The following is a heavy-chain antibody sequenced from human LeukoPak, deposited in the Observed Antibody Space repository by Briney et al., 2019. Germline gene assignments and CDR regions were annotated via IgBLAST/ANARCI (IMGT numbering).Heavy chain of an antibody. J-gene: IGHJ5*02. CDR1: GGSISSYY. V-gene: IGHV4-59*01. CDR2: IYYSGRT. Sequence: SETRSLTCTVPGGSISSYYWSWIRKPPGKGLDWIGYIYYSGRTNYNPSLKSRVTISVDTSKNESSLKLSSVTAADTPAYYCGRTRRYCRSTSFPHRFDPRGQGTLVTVSS. D-gene: IGHD2-2*01. CDR3: GRTRRYCRSTSFPHRFDP.